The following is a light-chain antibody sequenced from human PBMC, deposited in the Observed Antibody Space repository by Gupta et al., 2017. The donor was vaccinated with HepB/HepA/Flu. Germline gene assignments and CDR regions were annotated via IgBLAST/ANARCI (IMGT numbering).Light chain of an antibody. J-gene: IGLJ1*01. CDR1: SSDVGGHDY. V-gene: IGLV2-14*01. CDR2: DVR. Sequence: SALAQPASVSGSPGPSIIISCPGTSSDVGGHDYVSWHQQHPGKGHKLLIYDVRKRPAGVANRFSGSKAGNTASLTISGRKEEEEADYYCSSDTSSNTQVFGTGTKVTVL. CDR3: SSDTSSNTQV.